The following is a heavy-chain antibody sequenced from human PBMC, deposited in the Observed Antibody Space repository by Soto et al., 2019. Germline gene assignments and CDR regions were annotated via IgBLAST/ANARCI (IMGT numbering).Heavy chain of an antibody. CDR3: ARVKIRDYDFWSGYSPYYYYYYMDV. Sequence: VKVSCKASGYTFTGYYMHWVRQAPGQGLEWMGWINPNSGGTNYAQKFQGRVTMTRNTSISTAYMELSSLRSDDTAVYYCARVKIRDYDFWSGYSPYYYYYYMDVWGKGTTVTVSS. D-gene: IGHD3-3*01. V-gene: IGHV1-2*02. J-gene: IGHJ6*03. CDR1: GYTFTGYY. CDR2: INPNSGGT.